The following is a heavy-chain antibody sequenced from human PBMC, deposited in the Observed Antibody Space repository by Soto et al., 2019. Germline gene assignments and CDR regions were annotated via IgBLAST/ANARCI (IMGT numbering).Heavy chain of an antibody. D-gene: IGHD1-1*01. J-gene: IGHJ5*02. CDR1: GFTFSNYA. CDR3: ATGPLERPFDP. V-gene: IGHV3-23*01. CDR2: ISESGGTT. Sequence: PGGSLRLSCAASGFTFSNYAMTWVRQTPGKGLEWVSDISESGGTTYYADSVKGRFTISRDNSKNTLYLQMNSLRAEDTAVYYCATGPLERPFDPWGQGTLVTVSS.